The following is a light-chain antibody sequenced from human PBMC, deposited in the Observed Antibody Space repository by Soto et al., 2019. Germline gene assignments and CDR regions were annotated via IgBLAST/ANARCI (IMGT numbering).Light chain of an antibody. J-gene: IGLJ1*01. CDR2: EAS. CDR1: SSDVGSYNR. CDR3: AAWDDSLSGYV. V-gene: IGLV2-18*01. Sequence: QSVLTQPPSVSGSPGQPVTISCTGTSSDVGSYNRVSWYRQPPGTAPKLMIYEASKRPSGVPDRFSGSKSGTSASLAISGLQAEDEADYYCAAWDDSLSGYVFGTGTKVTVL.